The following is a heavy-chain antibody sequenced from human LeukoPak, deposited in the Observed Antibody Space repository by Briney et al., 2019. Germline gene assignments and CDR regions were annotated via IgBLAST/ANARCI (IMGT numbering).Heavy chain of an antibody. V-gene: IGHV3-23*01. Sequence: PGGSLRLSCAASGFTFSSYAMSWVRQAPGKGLEWVSAIRGSGGSTYYADSVKGRFTISRDNSKNTLYLQMNSLRAEDTAVYYCAKDQRYYDSSGYYYETPSFDYWGQGTLVTVSS. D-gene: IGHD3-22*01. J-gene: IGHJ4*02. CDR3: AKDQRYYDSSGYYYETPSFDY. CDR1: GFTFSSYA. CDR2: IRGSGGST.